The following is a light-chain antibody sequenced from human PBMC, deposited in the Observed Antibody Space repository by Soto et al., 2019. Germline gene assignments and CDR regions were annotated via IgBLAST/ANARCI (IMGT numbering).Light chain of an antibody. CDR1: QGISNY. Sequence: DIQMTQSPSSLSASLGDTVTITCRASQGISNYLVWYQQKPGKVPRLLIYAASTLQSGVPSRFSGSGSRTDFTLTISSLQPEDDATYFCQNYNTAPWTFGQGTKVEMK. CDR2: AAS. CDR3: QNYNTAPWT. J-gene: IGKJ1*01. V-gene: IGKV1-27*01.